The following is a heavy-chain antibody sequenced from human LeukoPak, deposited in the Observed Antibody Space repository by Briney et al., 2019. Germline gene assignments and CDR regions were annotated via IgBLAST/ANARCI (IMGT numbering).Heavy chain of an antibody. D-gene: IGHD4-17*01. V-gene: IGHV3-21*01. CDR1: GFSFSIFS. Sequence: GGSLRLSCAASGFSFSIFSMNWVRQAPGKGLERLSSISSSGDYIYYADSLKGRFTISRDNAKNSLYLQMSSLRAEDTSVYYCARGATVTTDWYFDLWGRGTMVSVSS. CDR2: ISSSGDYI. J-gene: IGHJ2*01. CDR3: ARGATVTTDWYFDL.